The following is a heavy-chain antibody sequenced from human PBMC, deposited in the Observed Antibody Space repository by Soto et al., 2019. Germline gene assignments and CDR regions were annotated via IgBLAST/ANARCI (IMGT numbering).Heavy chain of an antibody. Sequence: WESLTISCTGAGDSFTRYWIGWVRQMPGKGLEWMGIIYPGDSDTRYSPSFQGQVTISADKSISTAYLQWSSLKASDTAMYYCARLEVTHLLGYWGQGTLVNVS. V-gene: IGHV5-51*01. J-gene: IGHJ4*02. CDR2: IYPGDSDT. D-gene: IGHD4-4*01. CDR3: ARLEVTHLLGY. CDR1: GDSFTRYW.